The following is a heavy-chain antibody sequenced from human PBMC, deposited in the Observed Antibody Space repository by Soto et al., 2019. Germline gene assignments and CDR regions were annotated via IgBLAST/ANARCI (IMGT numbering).Heavy chain of an antibody. CDR2: IYYSGTT. J-gene: IGHJ6*02. D-gene: IGHD2-8*01. CDR1: GGSISSDGYY. Sequence: SETLSLTCTVSGGSISSDGYYWSWIRQHPGKGLEWIGYIYYSGTTAYNPSLKSQVTISVDRSKNQFSLKLKSVTAADTAVYYCARDRYCTNGVCPRGGVSYGMDVWGQGTTVTVSS. V-gene: IGHV4-31*01. CDR3: ARDRYCTNGVCPRGGVSYGMDV.